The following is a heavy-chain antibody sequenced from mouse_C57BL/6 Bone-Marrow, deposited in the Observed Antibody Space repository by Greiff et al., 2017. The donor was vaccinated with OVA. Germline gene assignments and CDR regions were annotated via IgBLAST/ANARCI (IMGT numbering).Heavy chain of an antibody. CDR2: IYPRDGSS. D-gene: IGHD1-1*01. V-gene: IGHV1-78*01. J-gene: IGHJ1*03. CDR1: GYTFTDHT. CDR3: ARRTTVGYVDV. Sequence: QVQLQQSDAELVKPGASVKISCKVSGYTFTDHTIHWMKQRPEQGLEWIGYIYPRDGSSRYNEKFKGKATLTEDKSSSTAYMQLNSLTSEDSAVFFCARRTTVGYVDVWGTGTTVTVSS.